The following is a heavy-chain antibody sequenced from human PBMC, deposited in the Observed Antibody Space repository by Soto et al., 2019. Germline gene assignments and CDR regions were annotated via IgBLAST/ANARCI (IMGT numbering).Heavy chain of an antibody. CDR1: GYTFTGYY. CDR3: ARGKYDFWRASYGMDV. V-gene: IGHV1-2*02. Sequence: ASVKVSCKASGYTFTGYYMHWVRQAPGQGLEWTGWINPNSGGTNYAQKFQGRVTMTRDTSISTAYMELSRLRSDDTAVYYCARGKYDFWRASYGMDVWGQGTTVTSP. CDR2: INPNSGGT. J-gene: IGHJ6*02. D-gene: IGHD3-3*01.